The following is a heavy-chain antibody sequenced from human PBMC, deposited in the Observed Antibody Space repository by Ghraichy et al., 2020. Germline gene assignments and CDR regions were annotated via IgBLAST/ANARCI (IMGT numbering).Heavy chain of an antibody. CDR2: INSDGSIT. Sequence: GGSLRLSCAASGFTFSSYWMHWVRQAPGKGLVWVSRINSDGSITTYADSVKGRFTISRDNAKNTLYLQMNSLRAEDTAVYYCARSGNFYNHFDYWGQGTLVTVSS. J-gene: IGHJ4*02. CDR1: GFTFSSYW. V-gene: IGHV3-74*01. D-gene: IGHD1-26*01. CDR3: ARSGNFYNHFDY.